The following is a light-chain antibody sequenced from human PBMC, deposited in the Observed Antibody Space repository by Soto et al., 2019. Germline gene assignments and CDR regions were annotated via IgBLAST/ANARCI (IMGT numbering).Light chain of an antibody. CDR1: QDITNF. V-gene: IGKV1-33*01. Sequence: DIQMTQSPSSLSSSVGDIFIITCRASQDITNFLNWYQQKPGKAPNLLIYDASNLETGVPSRFSGSGSGTDFTLIISSLQPEDIATYYCQQYDNPSITFGQGTRLEIK. CDR3: QQYDNPSIT. J-gene: IGKJ5*01. CDR2: DAS.